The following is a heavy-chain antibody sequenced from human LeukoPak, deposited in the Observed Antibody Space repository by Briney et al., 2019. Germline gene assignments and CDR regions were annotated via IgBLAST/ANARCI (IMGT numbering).Heavy chain of an antibody. J-gene: IGHJ4*02. Sequence: SEALSLTCTVSGSSINSYYWSWIRQPPGKGLEWIAYIYYSGNTNKNSSLNSRVTISVDTSKNQFSLKLSSVTAADTAVYYCARVGSTMARDYFDYWGQGTLVAVSS. V-gene: IGHV4-59*01. CDR1: GSSINSYY. D-gene: IGHD3-10*01. CDR2: IYYSGNT. CDR3: ARVGSTMARDYFDY.